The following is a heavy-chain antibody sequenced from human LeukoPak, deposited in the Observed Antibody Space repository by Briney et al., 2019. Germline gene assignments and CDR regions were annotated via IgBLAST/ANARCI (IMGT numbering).Heavy chain of an antibody. CDR3: ATDGAGFDT. J-gene: IGHJ5*02. CDR2: IKQDGSEK. CDR1: GFTFSSYW. Sequence: GGSLRLSCAASGFTFSSYWMSWVRQAPGKGLEWVANIKQDGSEKYYVDSVKGRFTIPRDNAKKSLYLEMNNLRAEDTAVYYCATDGAGFDTWGQGVLVTVSS. V-gene: IGHV3-7*03.